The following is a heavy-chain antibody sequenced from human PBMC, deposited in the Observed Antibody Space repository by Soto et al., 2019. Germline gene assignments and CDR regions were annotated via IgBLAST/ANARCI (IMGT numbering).Heavy chain of an antibody. D-gene: IGHD6-6*01. CDR1: GFTFSSYA. J-gene: IGHJ6*02. V-gene: IGHV3-23*01. CDR2: ISGSGGST. CDR3: AKHWSAVPERYYYYGMDV. Sequence: GGSLRLSCAASGFTFSSYAMSWVRQAPGKGLEWVSAISGSGGSTYYADSVKGRFTISRDNSKNTLYLQMNSLRAEDTAVYYCAKHWSAVPERYYYYGMDVWGQGTTVTVSS.